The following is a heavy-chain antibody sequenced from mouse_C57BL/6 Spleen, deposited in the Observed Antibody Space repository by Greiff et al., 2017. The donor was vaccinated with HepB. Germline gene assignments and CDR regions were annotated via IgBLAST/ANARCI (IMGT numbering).Heavy chain of an antibody. J-gene: IGHJ2*01. Sequence: VQLQQSGPELVKPGASVKISCKASGYAFSSSWMNWVKQRPGKGLEWIGRIYPGDGDTNYNGKFKGKATLTADKSSSTAYMQLSSLTSEDSAVYFCARSPLWDGDYWGQGTTLTVSS. V-gene: IGHV1-82*01. CDR3: ARSPLWDGDY. CDR1: GYAFSSSW. D-gene: IGHD4-1*01. CDR2: IYPGDGDT.